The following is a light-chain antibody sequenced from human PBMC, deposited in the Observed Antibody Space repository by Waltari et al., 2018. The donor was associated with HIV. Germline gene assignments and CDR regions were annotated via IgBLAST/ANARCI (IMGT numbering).Light chain of an antibody. CDR3: QQYNNRPWT. V-gene: IGKV3D-15*01. CDR1: QSVSSN. Sequence: EIVMTQSPATLSVSPGERATLSCRASQSVSSNLAWYQQKPGQAPRLLMYGASTRATGIPARFSGSGSWTEFTLTISSLQSEDFAVYYCQQYNNRPWTFGQGTTVEIK. J-gene: IGKJ1*01. CDR2: GAS.